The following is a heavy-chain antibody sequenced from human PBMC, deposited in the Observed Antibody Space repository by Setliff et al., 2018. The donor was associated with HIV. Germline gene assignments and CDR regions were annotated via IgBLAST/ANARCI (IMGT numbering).Heavy chain of an antibody. J-gene: IGHJ4*02. D-gene: IGHD6-19*01. CDR3: VRGPQWLVQKGRVYYFDY. V-gene: IGHV4-61*01. Sequence: SETLSLTCTVSGDSVSSASHYWSWIRQPPGKGLEWIGYIYYSGTTKYNPSLKSRVTISVDTSKNQFSLKLNSMTAADTAVYFCVRGPQWLVQKGRVYYFDYWGQGALVTVSS. CDR2: IYYSGTT. CDR1: GDSVSSASHY.